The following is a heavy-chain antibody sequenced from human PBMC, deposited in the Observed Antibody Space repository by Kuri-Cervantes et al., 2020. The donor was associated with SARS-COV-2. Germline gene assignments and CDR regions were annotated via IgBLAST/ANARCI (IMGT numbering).Heavy chain of an antibody. V-gene: IGHV3-23*01. CDR1: QFNFDNNA. Sequence: GESLKISCVASQFNFDNNAMTWVRQAPGKGLEWVSSTSRSGGTSYYADSVKGRFTISRDNSKNTLYLQMNSLKSEDTAFYYCARDRLGVHDSWGQGTLVTVSS. CDR2: TSRSGGTS. J-gene: IGHJ4*02. CDR3: ARDRLGVHDS. D-gene: IGHD2-8*01.